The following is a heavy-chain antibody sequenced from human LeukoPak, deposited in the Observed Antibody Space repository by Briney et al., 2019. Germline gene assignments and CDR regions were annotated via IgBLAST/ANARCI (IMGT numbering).Heavy chain of an antibody. CDR1: GYTFSSYG. J-gene: IGHJ4*02. Sequence: ASVKVSCKASGYTFSSYGISWVRQAPGQGLEWMGCISAYNGNTNYAQKFQGRVTMTTDTSTSTAYMELSRLISDDTAVYYCARGGVIPAAMHFDYWGQGTLVTVSS. CDR2: ISAYNGNT. D-gene: IGHD2-2*01. V-gene: IGHV1-18*01. CDR3: ARGGVIPAAMHFDY.